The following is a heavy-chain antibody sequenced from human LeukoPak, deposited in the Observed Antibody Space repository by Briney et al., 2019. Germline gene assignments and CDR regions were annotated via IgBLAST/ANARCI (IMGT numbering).Heavy chain of an antibody. J-gene: IGHJ4*02. D-gene: IGHD5-24*01. Sequence: GGSLRLSCAASGXTFSNYGMNWVRQAPGKGLEWVSSISGSGDEAHHADSVKGRFTISRDNSKNTLYLQMNSLKTEDTAVYYCTTVERWLLNSSPFWGQGTLVTVSS. CDR3: TTVERWLLNSSPF. CDR1: GXTFSNYG. CDR2: ISGSGDEA. V-gene: IGHV3-23*01.